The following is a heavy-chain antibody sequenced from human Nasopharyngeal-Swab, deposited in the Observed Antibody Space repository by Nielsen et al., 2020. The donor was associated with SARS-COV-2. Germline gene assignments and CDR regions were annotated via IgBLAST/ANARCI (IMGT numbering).Heavy chain of an antibody. CDR2: ISYSGST. CDR3: ARTYNDFWSAYSTAAFDM. J-gene: IGHJ3*02. CDR1: GGSIGIINYF. D-gene: IGHD3-3*01. Sequence: SETLSLTCSVPGGSIGIINYFWGWIRQPPGKGLEWIGSISYSGSTHYNPSLESRVLISIDTSKKQFSLKLSSVTAADTAVYYCARTYNDFWSAYSTAAFDMWGQGTMVTVSS. V-gene: IGHV4-39*07.